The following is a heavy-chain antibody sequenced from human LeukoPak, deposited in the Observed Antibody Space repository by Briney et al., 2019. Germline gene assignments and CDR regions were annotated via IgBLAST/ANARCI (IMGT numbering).Heavy chain of an antibody. CDR1: GYTFTSYY. CDR2: INPSGGST. D-gene: IGHD1-26*01. J-gene: IGHJ5*02. CDR3: ARDSYSGSYYEARWFDP. Sequence: ASVKVSCKASGYTFTSYYMHWVRQAPGQGLEWMGIINPSGGSTSYAQKFQGRVTMTRDTSTSTVYMELSSLRSEDTAVYYCARDSYSGSYYEARWFDPWGQGTLVTVSS. V-gene: IGHV1-46*01.